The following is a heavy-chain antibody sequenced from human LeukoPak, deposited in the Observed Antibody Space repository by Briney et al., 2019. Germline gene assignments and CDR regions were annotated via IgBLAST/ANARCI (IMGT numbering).Heavy chain of an antibody. J-gene: IGHJ4*02. CDR1: GYTFTGYY. Sequence: ASVKVSCKASGYTFTGYYMHWVRQAPGQGLEWMGWINPNSGGTNYAQKFQGRVTMTRDTSISTAYMELSRLRSDDTAVYYCARSMAYSYAPTDYWGQGTLVTVPS. V-gene: IGHV1-2*02. D-gene: IGHD5-18*01. CDR2: INPNSGGT. CDR3: ARSMAYSYAPTDY.